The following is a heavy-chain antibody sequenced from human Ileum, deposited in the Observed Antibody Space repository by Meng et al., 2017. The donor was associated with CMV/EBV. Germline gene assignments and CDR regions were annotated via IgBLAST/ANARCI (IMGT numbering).Heavy chain of an antibody. CDR1: GGSIRSSDNY. D-gene: IGHD1-14*01. J-gene: IGHJ4*02. V-gene: IGHV4-39*01. Sequence: SGGSIRSSDNYGGWIRQPPGKGLEWIGNVYYSGSTFHNPSLKSRVTMSVDTSKNQFSLKVSSVTAADTAMYYCARQIRRNIGDYFDFWGQGTLVTVSS. CDR3: ARQIRRNIGDYFDF. CDR2: VYYSGST.